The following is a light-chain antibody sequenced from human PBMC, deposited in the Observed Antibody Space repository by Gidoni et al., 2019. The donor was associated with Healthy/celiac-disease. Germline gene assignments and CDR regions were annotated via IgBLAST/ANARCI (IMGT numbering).Light chain of an antibody. V-gene: IGKV3-15*01. CDR3: QQYNNWPPMYT. Sequence: EIVMTQSPATLSVSPGERATLSCRASQSVSSNLAWYQQKPGQAPRRLIYGASTRPTGIPARFSGSGSGTEFTLTISSLQSEDFAVYYCQQYNNWPPMYTFSQGTRLEIK. J-gene: IGKJ2*01. CDR1: QSVSSN. CDR2: GAS.